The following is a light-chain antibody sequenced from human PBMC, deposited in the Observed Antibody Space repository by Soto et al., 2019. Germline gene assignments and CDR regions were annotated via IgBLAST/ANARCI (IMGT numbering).Light chain of an antibody. CDR1: QSVNSSY. J-gene: IGKJ1*01. V-gene: IGKV3-20*01. Sequence: LCWTVSQSVNSSYLARYQHKPGQAPRLLIYGASTRATGIPDRFCCTGSGRDITLTIASLKPGDSAVHSCQQYGNPPQKFGQGTKVDTK. CDR3: QQYGNPPQK. CDR2: GAS.